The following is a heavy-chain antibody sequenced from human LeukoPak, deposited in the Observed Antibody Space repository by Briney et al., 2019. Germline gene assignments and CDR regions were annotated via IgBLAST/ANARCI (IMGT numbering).Heavy chain of an antibody. V-gene: IGHV1-46*01. CDR2: INPSGGST. CDR1: GYTFTSYY. J-gene: IGHJ4*02. D-gene: IGHD1-26*01. Sequence: ASVKVSCKASGYTFTSYYMHWVRQAPGQGLEWMGIINPSGGSTSYAQKFQGRVTMTRDTSTSTVYMELGSLRSEDTAVYYCARDFSPYSGNYYFDYWGQGTLVTVSS. CDR3: ARDFSPYSGNYYFDY.